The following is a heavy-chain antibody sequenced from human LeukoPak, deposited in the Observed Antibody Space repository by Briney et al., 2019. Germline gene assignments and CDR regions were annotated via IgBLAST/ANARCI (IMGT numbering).Heavy chain of an antibody. J-gene: IGHJ4*02. CDR3: ARAPYWSGYDY. V-gene: IGHV3-53*04. Sequence: PGASLRLSCAASGFTVSSNYMSWVRQAPGKGLEWVSVIYSGGRTYYADSVKGRFTISRHNSKYTLYLQMNSLRAEDTAVYYCARAPYWSGYDYWGQGTLVTVSS. D-gene: IGHD3-3*01. CDR2: IYSGGRT. CDR1: GFTVSSNY.